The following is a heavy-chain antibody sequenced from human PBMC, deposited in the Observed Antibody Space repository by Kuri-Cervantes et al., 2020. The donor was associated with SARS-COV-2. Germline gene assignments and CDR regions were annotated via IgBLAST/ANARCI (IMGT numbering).Heavy chain of an antibody. D-gene: IGHD1-26*01. CDR2: IIPIFGTA. V-gene: IGHV1-69*13. CDR3: ARAGGGSYWEFDY. Sequence: SSVTVSCKASGGTFSSYAISWVRQAPGQGLEWMGGIIPIFGTANYAQKFQGRVTITADESTSTAYMELNSLRVEDTAVFYCARAGGGSYWEFDYWGQGTLVTVSS. J-gene: IGHJ4*02. CDR1: GGTFSSYA.